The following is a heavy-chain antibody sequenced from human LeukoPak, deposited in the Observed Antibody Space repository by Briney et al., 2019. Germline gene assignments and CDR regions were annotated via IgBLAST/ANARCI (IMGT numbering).Heavy chain of an antibody. D-gene: IGHD3-10*01. CDR1: NDSITRYY. J-gene: IGHJ3*02. Sequence: SETLSLTCTVSNDSITRYYWTWIRQPPGKGLEYIGYVFYSGSTNYNPSLKSRITISVDTSKSHFSLRLTSVTAADTAIYYCARGGVLGQSAFDIWGHGTLVTVSS. CDR3: ARGGVLGQSAFDI. CDR2: VFYSGST. V-gene: IGHV4-59*01.